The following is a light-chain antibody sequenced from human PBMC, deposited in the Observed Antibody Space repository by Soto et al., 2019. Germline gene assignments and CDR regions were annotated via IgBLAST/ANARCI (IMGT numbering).Light chain of an antibody. J-gene: IGKJ1*01. CDR1: HSLITSY. CDR3: QQSHSSPPWT. Sequence: DIVLTQSPGTKSLSLGERATLSCRASHSLITSYLAWYQQKVGQAPRLLIYGTSIRATGIPDRFSGSGSGTDFTLTISRLEPEDFAVYYCQQSHSSPPWTFGQGTKVDIK. CDR2: GTS. V-gene: IGKV3-20*01.